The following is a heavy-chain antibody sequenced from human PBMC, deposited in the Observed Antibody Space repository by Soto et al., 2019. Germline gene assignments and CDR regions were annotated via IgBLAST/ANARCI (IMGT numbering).Heavy chain of an antibody. CDR1: GFTFSTYT. CDR2: INGRSNYV. D-gene: IGHD1-26*01. J-gene: IGHJ4*02. Sequence: EVQVVESGGGLVKPGGSLRLSCVFSGFTFSTYTMNWVRQAPGKGLEWGSSINGRSNYVYYADSVKSRFTISRDNAKNSLYLQMNRLRAEDTAIYYCAREDGVVGSSSAFDHWGLGTLVTVSS. V-gene: IGHV3-21*01. CDR3: AREDGVVGSSSAFDH.